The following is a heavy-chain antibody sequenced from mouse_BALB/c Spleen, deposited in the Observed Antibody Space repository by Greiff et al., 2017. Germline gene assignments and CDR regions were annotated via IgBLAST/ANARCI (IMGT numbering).Heavy chain of an antibody. Sequence: VQLQQSAAELARPGASVKMSCKASGYTFTSYTMHWVKQRPGQGLEWIGYINPSSGYTEYNQKFKDKTTLTADKSSSTAYMQLSSLTSEDSAVYYCARVKGFAYWGQGTLVTVSA. CDR3: ARVKGFAY. CDR2: INPSSGYT. D-gene: IGHD1-3*01. V-gene: IGHV1-4*02. J-gene: IGHJ3*01. CDR1: GYTFTSYT.